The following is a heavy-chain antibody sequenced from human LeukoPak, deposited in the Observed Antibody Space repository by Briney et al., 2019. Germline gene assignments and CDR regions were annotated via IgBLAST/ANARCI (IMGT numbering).Heavy chain of an antibody. J-gene: IGHJ6*03. CDR1: GFTFSSYE. V-gene: IGHV3-48*03. Sequence: GGSLRLSCAASGFTFSSYEMNWVRQAPGKGLEWVSYNSSSGSTIYYADSVKGRFTISRDNAKNSLYLQMNSLRAEDTAVYYCARATYYYDSSGYYNYYYYMDVWGKGTTVTVSS. CDR2: NSSSGSTI. D-gene: IGHD3-22*01. CDR3: ARATYYYDSSGYYNYYYYMDV.